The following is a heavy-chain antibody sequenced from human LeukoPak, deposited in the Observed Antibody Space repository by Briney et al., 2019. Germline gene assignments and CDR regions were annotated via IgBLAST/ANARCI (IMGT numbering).Heavy chain of an antibody. CDR2: ISYDGSYT. V-gene: IGHV3-30*04. CDR1: GFTSSRYA. D-gene: IGHD5-18*01. J-gene: IGHJ6*02. Sequence: GGSLRLSCSASGFTSSRYAMHWVRQAPGKGLEWVALISYDGSYTYYAASVKGRFTVSRDNSKDTVSLQMNSLRVEDTAVYYCARGDSYGRLGSYYFAMDVWGQGTTVTVSS. CDR3: ARGDSYGRLGSYYFAMDV.